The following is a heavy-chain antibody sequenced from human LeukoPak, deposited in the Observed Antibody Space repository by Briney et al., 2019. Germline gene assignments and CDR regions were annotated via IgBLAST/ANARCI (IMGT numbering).Heavy chain of an antibody. CDR3: ARGLRREQQLLRAFDY. J-gene: IGHJ4*02. V-gene: IGHV1-8*01. Sequence: ASVKVSCKASGYTFTNYDINWVRRASGQRLEWMGWMNPNSGNTGSAQKFQGRVTMTSNTSISTAYMELSSLRSEDTAVYYCARGLRREQQLLRAFDYWGQGTPVTVSS. D-gene: IGHD6-13*01. CDR2: MNPNSGNT. CDR1: GYTFTNYD.